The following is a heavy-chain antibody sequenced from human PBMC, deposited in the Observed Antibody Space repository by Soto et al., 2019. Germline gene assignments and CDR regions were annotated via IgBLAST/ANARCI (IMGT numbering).Heavy chain of an antibody. V-gene: IGHV1-46*01. CDR3: ARWGFYCCGGSSHHDAFDI. CDR1: GYTFTRCY. CDR2: INPSGGST. Sequence: SSVKVTCKASGYTFTRCYMHWVRQAPAQGLEWMGIINPSGGSTNYAQNFQGRVTMTRDTSTSTVYMELSSLRSEDTAVYYCARWGFYCCGGSSHHDAFDIWGRGTMVTVSS. D-gene: IGHD2-15*01. J-gene: IGHJ3*02.